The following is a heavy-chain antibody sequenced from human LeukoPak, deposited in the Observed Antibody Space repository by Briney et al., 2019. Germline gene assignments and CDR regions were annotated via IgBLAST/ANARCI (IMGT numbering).Heavy chain of an antibody. J-gene: IGHJ4*02. Sequence: GGSLRLSCAASGLTFSSYVMSWVRQAPGRGLQWVSGISASGGNTYYADSVKGRFTISRDNSKNTLYLQMNSLRAEDTAVYYCAKWKYSNSGIDDYWGQGTLVTVSS. V-gene: IGHV3-23*01. CDR1: GLTFSSYV. CDR3: AKWKYSNSGIDDY. D-gene: IGHD6-6*01. CDR2: ISASGGNT.